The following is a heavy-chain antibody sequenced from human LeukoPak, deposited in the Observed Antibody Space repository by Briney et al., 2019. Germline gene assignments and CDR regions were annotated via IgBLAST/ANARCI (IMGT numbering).Heavy chain of an antibody. V-gene: IGHV3-48*03. CDR1: GFIFSSFE. Sequence: GGSLRLSCAASGFIFSSFEMNWVRQAPGKGLEWVSYISSSGRAIYYADSVKGRFTISRDNAKNSLYLQMNSLRAEDTAVYYCARDRSGYSGYDLFDYWGQGSLVAVSS. D-gene: IGHD5-12*01. J-gene: IGHJ4*02. CDR3: ARDRSGYSGYDLFDY. CDR2: ISSSGRAI.